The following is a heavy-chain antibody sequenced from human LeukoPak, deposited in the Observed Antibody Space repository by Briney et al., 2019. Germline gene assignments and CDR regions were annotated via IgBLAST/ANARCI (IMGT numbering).Heavy chain of an antibody. CDR3: ARGRDYYGSGAHYYMDV. Sequence: SETLSLTCAVYGGSFSGYYWSWIRQPPGKGLEWIGEINHSGSTNYNPSLKSRVTISVDTSKNQFSLKLSSVTAPETAVYYCARGRDYYGSGAHYYMDVWGKGTTVTVSS. J-gene: IGHJ6*03. CDR1: GGSFSGYY. V-gene: IGHV4-34*01. D-gene: IGHD3-10*01. CDR2: INHSGST.